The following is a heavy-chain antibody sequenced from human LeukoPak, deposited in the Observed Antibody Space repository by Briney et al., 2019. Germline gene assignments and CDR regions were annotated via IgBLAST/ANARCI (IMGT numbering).Heavy chain of an antibody. V-gene: IGHV4-34*11. CDR2: IYYSGST. Sequence: SETLSLTCAVYGGSFSGYYWSWIRQPPGKGLEWIGYIYYSGSTYYNPSLKSRVTISVDTSENQFSLNLRSVTAADTAVYYCASEGLAVAGNFLYWGQGALVTVSS. CDR3: ASEGLAVAGNFLY. CDR1: GGSFSGYY. J-gene: IGHJ4*02. D-gene: IGHD6-19*01.